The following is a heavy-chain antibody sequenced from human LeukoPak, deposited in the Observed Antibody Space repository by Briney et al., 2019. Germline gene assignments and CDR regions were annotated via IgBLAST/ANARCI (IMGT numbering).Heavy chain of an antibody. J-gene: IGHJ3*02. CDR1: GYTLTELS. CDR3: ATGCPYSSGWCKNDAFDI. CDR2: FDPEDGET. Sequence: ASVKVSCKVSGYTLTELSMHWVRQAPGKGLGWMGGFDPEDGETIYAQKFQGRVTMTEDTSTDTAYMELSSLRSEDTAVYYCATGCPYSSGWCKNDAFDIWGQGTMVTVSS. D-gene: IGHD6-19*01. V-gene: IGHV1-24*01.